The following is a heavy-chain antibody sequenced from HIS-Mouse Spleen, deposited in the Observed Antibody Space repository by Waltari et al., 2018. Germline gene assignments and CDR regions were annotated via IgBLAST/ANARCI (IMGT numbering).Heavy chain of an antibody. CDR1: GFTFRIHG. J-gene: IGHJ4*02. V-gene: IGHV3-30*18. CDR2: KSYDGSNN. D-gene: IGHD6-19*01. CDR3: AKASSGWLDY. Sequence: QVQLVESGGGVVQPGRSLRLSCAASGFTFRIHGLHWVRQTPGKGLEWWAVKSYDGSNNYYADSVKGRFTISRDNSKNTLYLQMNSLRAEDTAVYYCAKASSGWLDYWGQGTLVTVSS.